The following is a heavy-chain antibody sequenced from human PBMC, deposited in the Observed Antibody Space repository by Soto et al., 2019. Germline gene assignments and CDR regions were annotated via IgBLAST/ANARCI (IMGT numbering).Heavy chain of an antibody. CDR3: PRHRAWTQSVLYMATTNYYYYYGMDV. CDR1: GYSFTSYW. V-gene: IGHV5-10-1*01. J-gene: IGHJ6*02. CDR2: IDPSDSYT. D-gene: IGHD5-12*01. Sequence: GESLKISCKGSGYSFTSYWISWVRQMPGKGLEWMGRIDPSDSYTNYSPSFQGHVTISADKSISTAYLQWSSLKASDTAMYYCPRHRAWTQSVLYMATTNYYYYYGMDVWGQGTTVTVSS.